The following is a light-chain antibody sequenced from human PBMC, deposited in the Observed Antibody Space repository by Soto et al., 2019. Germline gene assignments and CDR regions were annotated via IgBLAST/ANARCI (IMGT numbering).Light chain of an antibody. Sequence: QSALTQPASVSGSPGQSITISCTGTSSDIGSNNYVSWFQQRPGKALTLIIYEVSNGPSGVSTHFSGSKSGNTASLTISGLLPEDEAEYYCSSYTTTTRLFGGGTKVTVL. V-gene: IGLV2-14*01. CDR1: SSDIGSNNY. CDR3: SSYTTTTRL. CDR2: EVS. J-gene: IGLJ3*02.